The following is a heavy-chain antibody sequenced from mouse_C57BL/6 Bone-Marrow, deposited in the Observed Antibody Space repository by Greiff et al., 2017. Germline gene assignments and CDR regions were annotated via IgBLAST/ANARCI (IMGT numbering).Heavy chain of an antibody. D-gene: IGHD1-1*01. CDR2: IDPSDSYT. CDR3: AREGHYYYGPGFAY. V-gene: IGHV1-69*01. CDR1: GYTFTSYW. J-gene: IGHJ3*01. Sequence: QVQLQQPGAELVMPGASVKLSCKASGYTFTSYWMHWVKQRPGQGLEWIGEIDPSDSYTNYNQKFKGKSTLTVDKSSSTAYMQLSSLTSEDSAVYYCAREGHYYYGPGFAYWGQGTLVTVSA.